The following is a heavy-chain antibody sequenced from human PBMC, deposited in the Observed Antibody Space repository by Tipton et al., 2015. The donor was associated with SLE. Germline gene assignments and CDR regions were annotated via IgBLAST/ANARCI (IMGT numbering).Heavy chain of an antibody. J-gene: IGHJ4*02. D-gene: IGHD7-27*01. CDR1: GGSISSGYY. CDR3: ARQTGDTWGFDY. Sequence: TLSLTCTVSGGSISSGYYWSWVRQPPGKGLEWIGYIYTSGSTNYNPSLKSRVTISVDTSKNQFSLKLSSVTAADTAVYYCARQTGDTWGFDYWGQGTLVTVSS. CDR2: IYTSGST. V-gene: IGHV4-4*09.